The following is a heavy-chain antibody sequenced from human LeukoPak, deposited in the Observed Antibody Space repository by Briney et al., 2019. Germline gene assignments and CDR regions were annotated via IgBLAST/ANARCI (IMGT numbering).Heavy chain of an antibody. Sequence: ASVKVSCKASGGTFSSYAISWVRQAPGQGLEWMGGIIPIFGTANYAQKFQGRVTITADESTSTAYMELSSLSSEDTAVYYSARYAFGAFYTWGPGKMVTVSS. CDR1: GGTFSSYA. CDR2: IIPIFGTA. J-gene: IGHJ3*02. D-gene: IGHD2/OR15-2a*01. V-gene: IGHV1-69*13. CDR3: ARYAFGAFYT.